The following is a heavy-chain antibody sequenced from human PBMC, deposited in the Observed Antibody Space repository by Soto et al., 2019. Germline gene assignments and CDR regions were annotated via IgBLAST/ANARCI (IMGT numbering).Heavy chain of an antibody. J-gene: IGHJ2*01. V-gene: IGHV4-34*01. CDR3: ARMAGPWYFDL. CDR2: INHSGSS. Sequence: SETLSLTCAVHGGSFSCFYWTWIRQPPGKGLEWIGEINHSGSSNYNPPLKSRVTMSLDTSRNQFSLSLNSVTAADTAVYYCARMAGPWYFDLWGRGTLVTVSS. CDR1: GGSFSCFY.